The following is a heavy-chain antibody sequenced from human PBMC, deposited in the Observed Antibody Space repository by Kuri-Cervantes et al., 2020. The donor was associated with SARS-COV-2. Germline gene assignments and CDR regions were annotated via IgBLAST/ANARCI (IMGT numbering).Heavy chain of an antibody. V-gene: IGHV4-39*01. Sequence: SETLSLTCTVSGASISSSSYYWGWIRQPPGKGLEWNGSIYYSGSTYYNPSLKSRITISVDTSKNQFSLKLSSVTAADTAVYYCARQRYSGSYYWGQGTLVTVSS. J-gene: IGHJ4*02. CDR1: GASISSSSYY. CDR2: IYYSGST. D-gene: IGHD1-26*01. CDR3: ARQRYSGSYY.